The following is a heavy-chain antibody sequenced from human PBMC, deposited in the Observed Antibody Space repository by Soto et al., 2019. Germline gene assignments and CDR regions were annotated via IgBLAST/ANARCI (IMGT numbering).Heavy chain of an antibody. D-gene: IGHD3-16*02. V-gene: IGHV3-23*01. CDR2: ISGSGGST. CDR3: AKAPIMITFGGVIVGSYFDY. J-gene: IGHJ4*02. Sequence: EVQLLESGGGLVQPGGSLRLSCAASGFTFSSYAMSWVRQAPGKGLEWVSAISGSGGSTYYADSVKGRFTISRDNSKNTLYLQMNSLRAEDTAVYYCAKAPIMITFGGVIVGSYFDYWGQGTLFTVSS. CDR1: GFTFSSYA.